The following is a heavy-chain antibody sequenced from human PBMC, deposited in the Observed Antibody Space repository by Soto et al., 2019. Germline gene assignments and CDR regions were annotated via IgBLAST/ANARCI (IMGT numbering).Heavy chain of an antibody. J-gene: IGHJ6*02. V-gene: IGHV5-10-1*01. CDR3: ARSDYYYGMDV. CDR2: IDPTDSYT. CDR1: GYSFTTYW. Sequence: GESLKISCKGSGYSFTTYWITWVRQMPGKGLEWMGRIDPTDSYTNYSPSFQGHVTISADKSISTAYLQWSSLKASDTAMYYCARSDYYYGMDVWGQGTTVTVSS.